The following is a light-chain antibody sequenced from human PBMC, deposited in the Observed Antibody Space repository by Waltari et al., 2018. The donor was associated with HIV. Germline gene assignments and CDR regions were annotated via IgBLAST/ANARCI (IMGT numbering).Light chain of an antibody. Sequence: QSVLTQPPSVSAAPGQRVTVSCSGSTSNIGNNAVSWYQPRPGIAPKLLIYDNGGRPTGSPVRLSGSKSGTSATLGSTRLQTGDEADYYCGTWDSSLSAVVVGTGTKVTVL. V-gene: IGLV1-51*01. CDR1: TSNIGNNA. CDR2: DNG. CDR3: GTWDSSLSAVV. J-gene: IGLJ1*01.